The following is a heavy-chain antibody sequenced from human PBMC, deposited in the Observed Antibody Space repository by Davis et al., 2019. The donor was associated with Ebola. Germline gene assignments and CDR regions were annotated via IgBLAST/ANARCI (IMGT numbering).Heavy chain of an antibody. D-gene: IGHD3-3*01. CDR1: GFTVSSNH. CDR2: ISGDGDDT. J-gene: IGHJ6*02. V-gene: IGHV3-43*02. CDR3: AKDYEFWSGSHPKYGMDV. Sequence: PGGSLRLSCAASGFTVSSNHMSWVRQAPGKGLEWVSLISGDGDDTYYADSVKGRFTISRDNSKNSLYLQMNSLRTEDTALYYCAKDYEFWSGSHPKYGMDVWGQGTTVTVSS.